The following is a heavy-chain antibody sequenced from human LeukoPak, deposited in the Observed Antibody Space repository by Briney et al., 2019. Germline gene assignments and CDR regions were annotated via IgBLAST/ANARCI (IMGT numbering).Heavy chain of an antibody. CDR1: EFTFSYYA. CDR2: ISGSGDTT. CDR3: AKVSAQAKNYDY. D-gene: IGHD4/OR15-4a*01. V-gene: IGHV3-23*01. Sequence: GGSLRLSCAASEFTFSYYAMSWVRQAPGKGLDWVSVISGSGDTTYYADSVKGRFTISRDNSKNTLYLQMNSLRAEDTAVYYCAKVSAQAKNYDYWGQGTLVTVSS. J-gene: IGHJ4*02.